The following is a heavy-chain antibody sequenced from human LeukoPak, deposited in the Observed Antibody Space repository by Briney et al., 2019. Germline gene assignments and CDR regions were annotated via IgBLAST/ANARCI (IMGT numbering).Heavy chain of an antibody. CDR2: ISSSGSTI. CDR3: ARVAYYYDSSGSFDY. D-gene: IGHD3-22*01. J-gene: IGHJ4*02. CDR1: GFTFSDYY. Sequence: GGSLRLSCAASGFTFSDYYMSWIRQAPGKGLAWVSYISSSGSTIYYADSVKGRFTISRDNAKNSLYLQMNSLRAEDTALYYCARVAYYYDSSGSFDYWGQGTLVTVSS. V-gene: IGHV3-11*01.